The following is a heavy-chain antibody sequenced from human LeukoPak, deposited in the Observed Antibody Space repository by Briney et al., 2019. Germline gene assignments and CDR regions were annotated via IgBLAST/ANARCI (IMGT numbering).Heavy chain of an antibody. CDR2: IIPLFGTE. J-gene: IGHJ6*03. D-gene: IGHD4-17*01. Sequence: SVKVSCKASGGTFSSYAISWVRQAPGQGLEWMGGIIPLFGTEKYAQKFQGRVTITTDESTSTAYMELSSLRSEDTALYYCARGAWTTVGYYYYYLDVWGKGTTVTVSS. CDR1: GGTFSSYA. V-gene: IGHV1-69*05. CDR3: ARGAWTTVGYYYYYLDV.